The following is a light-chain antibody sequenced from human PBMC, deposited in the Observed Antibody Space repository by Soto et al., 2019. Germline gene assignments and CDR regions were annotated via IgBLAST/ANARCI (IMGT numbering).Light chain of an antibody. Sequence: QSALTQPASVSGPPGQSITISCTGTSSDVGAYNYVSWYQHHPGKAPRLVIYDVTNRPSGISDRFSGSKSGNTASLTISGLLAEDEADYYCTSYTSISTYVFGTGTQLTV. CDR1: SSDVGAYNY. J-gene: IGLJ1*01. V-gene: IGLV2-14*01. CDR2: DVT. CDR3: TSYTSISTYV.